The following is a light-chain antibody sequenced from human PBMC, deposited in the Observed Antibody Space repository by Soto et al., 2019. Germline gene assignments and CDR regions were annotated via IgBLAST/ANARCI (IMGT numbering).Light chain of an antibody. V-gene: IGLV2-11*01. CDR2: DVN. Sequence: QSALTQPRSVSGSPGQSVTISCTGTSSDVGGYDYVSWYQQHPGKAPKLIIYDVNKRPSGVPDRFSGSKSGNTASLTISGLPTEDGADYYCCSYAGSFTLLFGGGTKLTVL. CDR3: CSYAGSFTLL. CDR1: SSDVGGYDY. J-gene: IGLJ2*01.